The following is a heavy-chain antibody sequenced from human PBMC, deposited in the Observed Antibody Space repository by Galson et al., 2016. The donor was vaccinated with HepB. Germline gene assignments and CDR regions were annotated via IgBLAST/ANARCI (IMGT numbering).Heavy chain of an antibody. CDR2: ITGSGFTM. V-gene: IGHV3-11*04. Sequence: SLRLSCAASGFTFGDYYMRWIRQAPGKGLEWISYITGSGFTMSYADSVRGRFTISRDNANNLFYVQLNSLRVEDTAVYYCARGASGYDISRGFPASDYWGQGALVTFSS. CDR3: ARGASGYDISRGFPASDY. CDR1: GFTFGDYY. J-gene: IGHJ4*02. D-gene: IGHD3-9*01.